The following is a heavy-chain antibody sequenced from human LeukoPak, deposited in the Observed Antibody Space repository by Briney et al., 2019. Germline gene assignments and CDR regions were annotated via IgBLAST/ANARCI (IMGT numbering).Heavy chain of an antibody. CDR2: INAGNGNT. Sequence: ASVKVSCKASGYTFTSYAMHWVRQAPGQRLEWMGWINAGNGNTKYSQKFQGRVTITRDTSASTAYMELSRLRSEDTAVYYCAREIAGAGMNYWGQGTLVTVSS. D-gene: IGHD6-19*01. J-gene: IGHJ4*02. V-gene: IGHV1-3*01. CDR1: GYTFTSYA. CDR3: AREIAGAGMNY.